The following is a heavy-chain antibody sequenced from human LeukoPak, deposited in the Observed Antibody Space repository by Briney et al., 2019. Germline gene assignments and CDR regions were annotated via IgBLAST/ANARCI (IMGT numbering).Heavy chain of an antibody. D-gene: IGHD2-2*02. CDR3: AKGGYCSSTSCYTDYYYMDV. Sequence: GGSLRLSCAASGFTFSSYAMSWVRQAPGKGLEWVSAISGSGGSTYYADSVKGRFTISRDNSKNTLYLQMNSLRAEDTAVYYCAKGGYCSSTSCYTDYYYMDVWGKGTTVTVSS. V-gene: IGHV3-23*01. J-gene: IGHJ6*03. CDR1: GFTFSSYA. CDR2: ISGSGGST.